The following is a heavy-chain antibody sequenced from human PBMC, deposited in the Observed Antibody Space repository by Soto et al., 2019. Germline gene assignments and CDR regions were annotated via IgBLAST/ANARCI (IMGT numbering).Heavy chain of an antibody. CDR2: IYYSGST. CDR3: ARRWGAAFDY. J-gene: IGHJ4*02. Sequence: QVQLQESGPGLVKPSETLSLTCTVSGGSISSYYWSWIRQPPGKGLEWIGYIYYSGSTNYNPSLPGXVXIXIDTSNTQFSLKLSSVTAADTAVYYCARRWGAAFDYWGQGTLVTVSS. D-gene: IGHD1-26*01. CDR1: GGSISSYY. V-gene: IGHV4-59*08.